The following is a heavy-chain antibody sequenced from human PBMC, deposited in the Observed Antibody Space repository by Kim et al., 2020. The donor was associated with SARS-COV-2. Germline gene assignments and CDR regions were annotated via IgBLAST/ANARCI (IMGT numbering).Heavy chain of an antibody. CDR1: GFTFSSYA. Sequence: GGSLRLSCAASGFTFSSYAMHWVRQAPGKGLEWVAVISYDGSNKYYADSVKGRFTISRDNSKNTLYLQMNSLRAEDTAVYYCAREGGVIALDYWGQGTLVTVSS. CDR2: ISYDGSNK. CDR3: AREGGVIALDY. J-gene: IGHJ4*02. V-gene: IGHV3-30*04. D-gene: IGHD3-16*01.